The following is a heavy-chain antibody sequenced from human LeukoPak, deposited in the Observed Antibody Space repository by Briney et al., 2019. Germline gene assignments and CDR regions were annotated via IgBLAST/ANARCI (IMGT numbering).Heavy chain of an antibody. CDR3: ARGEPCTALDCGGDPIGFDI. Sequence: ASAKVSCKASGYTFTGYYMHWVRQAPGQGLEWMGIINPSGGSTSYAQKFQGRVTMTRDTSTSTVYMELSSLRSEDTAVYYCARGEPCTALDCGGDPIGFDIWGQGTMVTVSS. CDR1: GYTFTGYY. D-gene: IGHD2-21*02. J-gene: IGHJ3*02. V-gene: IGHV1-46*01. CDR2: INPSGGST.